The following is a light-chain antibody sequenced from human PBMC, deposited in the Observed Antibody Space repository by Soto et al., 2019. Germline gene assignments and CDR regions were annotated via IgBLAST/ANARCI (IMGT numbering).Light chain of an antibody. CDR1: QGVSSSY. CDR3: QQYGSSPLT. J-gene: IGKJ4*01. CDR2: GAF. V-gene: IGKV3-20*01. Sequence: EMVLTQSPGTLPLSPGERATLSCRASQGVSSSYLAWYQQKPGQAPRLLIYGAFSRDAGIPDRFSGSVSGADFPLTISRLEPDDFAVYYCQQYGSSPLTFGGGTKVEIK.